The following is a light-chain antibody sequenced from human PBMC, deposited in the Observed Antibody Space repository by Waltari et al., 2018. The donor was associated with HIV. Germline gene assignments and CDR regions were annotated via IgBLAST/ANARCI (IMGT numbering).Light chain of an antibody. J-gene: IGLJ2*01. CDR1: SSDVGGYKY. CDR3: SSYADNNSVL. V-gene: IGLV2-8*01. Sequence: QSALTQPPSASGSPGQSVTISCTGTSSDVGGYKYVSWYQQHPGKAPKLMIYEVNKRPSGVPYRFFGSKSGNTASLTVSGLQAEDEADYYCSSYADNNSVLFGGGTKVTVL. CDR2: EVN.